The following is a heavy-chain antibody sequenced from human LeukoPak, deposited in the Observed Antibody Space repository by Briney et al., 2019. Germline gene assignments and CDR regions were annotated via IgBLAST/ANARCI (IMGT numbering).Heavy chain of an antibody. CDR2: IKQDGSEK. D-gene: IGHD6-25*01. CDR1: GFTFSSYW. CDR3: ARASASAPNYYYYYMDV. Sequence: GGSLRLSCAASGFTFSSYWMSWVRQAPGKGLEWVANIKQDGSEKYYVDSVKGRFTISRDNAKNSLYLQMNSLRAEDTALYYCARASASAPNYYYYYMDVWGKGTTVTVSS. V-gene: IGHV3-7*03. J-gene: IGHJ6*03.